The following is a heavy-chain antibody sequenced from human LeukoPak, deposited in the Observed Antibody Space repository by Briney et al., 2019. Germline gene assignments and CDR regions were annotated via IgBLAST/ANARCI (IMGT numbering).Heavy chain of an antibody. J-gene: IGHJ5*02. CDR2: IKQDGNEK. CDR1: GFRFNTYW. Sequence: PGGSLRLSCAASGFRFNTYWMSWVRQAPGKGLEWVANIKQDGNEKYYADSVKGRFTISRDNVKNTLYLQMNSLRAEDTAVYYCARSLFNANWFDPWGQGTLVTVSS. D-gene: IGHD3-10*02. CDR3: ARSLFNANWFDP. V-gene: IGHV3-7*01.